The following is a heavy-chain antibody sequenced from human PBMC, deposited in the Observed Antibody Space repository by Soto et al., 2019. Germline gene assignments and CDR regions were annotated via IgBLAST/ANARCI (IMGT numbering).Heavy chain of an antibody. CDR3: ARLTYSHGYYFDY. CDR1: GGSISSSDYY. CDR2: WYYSGST. Sequence: PSETLSLTCTVSGGSISSSDYYWGWIRQPPGKGLEWIGSWYYSGSTYHNPSLKSRVTISADTSKNQFSLKVTSVTAADTAVYYCARLTYSHGYYFDYWGQGTLVTVPS. J-gene: IGHJ4*02. D-gene: IGHD5-18*01. V-gene: IGHV4-39*01.